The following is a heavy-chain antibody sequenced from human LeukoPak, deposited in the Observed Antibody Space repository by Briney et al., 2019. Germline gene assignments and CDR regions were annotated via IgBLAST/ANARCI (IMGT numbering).Heavy chain of an antibody. CDR2: IYRDGTT. D-gene: IGHD2-2*01. Sequence: SETLSLTCTVSGDSINSGSYYWSWIRQPAGKGLEWIGRIYRDGTTNYNPSLNSLVTISLDTSKNQFSLKLSSVTAADTAVYYCATQRGSRGTSCHYGDFDYWGQGTLVTVSS. CDR1: GDSINSGSYY. CDR3: ATQRGSRGTSCHYGDFDY. J-gene: IGHJ4*02. V-gene: IGHV4-61*02.